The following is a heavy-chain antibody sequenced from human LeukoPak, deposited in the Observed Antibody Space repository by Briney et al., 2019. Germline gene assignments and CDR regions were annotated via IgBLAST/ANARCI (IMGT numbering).Heavy chain of an antibody. D-gene: IGHD6-13*01. J-gene: IGHJ5*01. V-gene: IGHV3-9*01. CDR1: GITFDDYV. CDR2: ISWNSGSI. CDR3: AKEGGYSSCWFDY. Sequence: GGSLRLSCAASGITFDDYVMHWVRQAPGKGLEWVSGISWNSGSIGYADSVKGRFTISRDNAKNSLYLQMNSLRAEDTALYYCAKEGGYSSCWFDYWGQGTLVTVSS.